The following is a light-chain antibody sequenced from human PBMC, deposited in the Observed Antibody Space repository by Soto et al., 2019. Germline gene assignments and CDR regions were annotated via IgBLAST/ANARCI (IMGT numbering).Light chain of an antibody. V-gene: IGKV3-11*01. J-gene: IGKJ4*01. CDR1: QSVSSY. CDR3: QQYNNWPLT. CDR2: DAS. Sequence: EIVFTQSPATLSLSPGARATLSCRASQSVSSYLAWYQQKPGQAPRLLIYDASNRATGIPARFSGSGSGTDVTITISRLEPEDGEIYDGQQYNNWPLTFGGGTKVDIK.